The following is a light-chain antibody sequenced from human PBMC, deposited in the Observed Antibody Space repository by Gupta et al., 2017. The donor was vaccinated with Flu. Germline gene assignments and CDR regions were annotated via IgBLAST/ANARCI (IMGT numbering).Light chain of an antibody. CDR1: QDISLL. CDR3: QHRQRDPQLT. Sequence: DLQLTQSPSFLSASVGDTVTITCRASQDISLLLGWFQQRPGRTPNLLVYAAANLKSGVPARFSGSGSGTEFTLTINDLQPEDFALYFCQHRQRDPQLTFGRGTKVDIK. CDR2: AAA. V-gene: IGKV1-9*01. J-gene: IGKJ1*01.